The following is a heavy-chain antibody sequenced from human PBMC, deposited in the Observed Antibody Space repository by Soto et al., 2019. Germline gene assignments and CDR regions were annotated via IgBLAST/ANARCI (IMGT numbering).Heavy chain of an antibody. CDR2: ISYDGSNK. CDR1: GFTFSSYA. J-gene: IGHJ6*02. V-gene: IGHV3-30-3*01. CDR3: ARGSAIYSDYYYGMDV. Sequence: GGSLRLSCAASGFTFSSYAMHWVRQAPGKGLEWVAVISYDGSNKYYADSVKGRFTISRDNSKNTLYLQMNSLRAEDTAMYYCARGSAIYSDYYYGMDVWGQGATVTVSS. D-gene: IGHD5-12*01.